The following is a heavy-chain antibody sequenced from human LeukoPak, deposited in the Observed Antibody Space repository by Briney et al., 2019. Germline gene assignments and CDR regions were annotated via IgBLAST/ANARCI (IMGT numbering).Heavy chain of an antibody. CDR2: IYTSGST. CDR3: ARENSDYYYYYYMDV. V-gene: IGHV4-4*07. D-gene: IGHD4-23*01. CDR1: GYSISSGHY. Sequence: PSETLSLTCTVSGYSISSGHYWSWIRQPAGKGLEWIGCIYTSGSTNYNPSLKSRVTMSVDTSKNQFSLKLSSVTAADTAVYYCARENSDYYYYYYMDVWGKGTTVTISS. J-gene: IGHJ6*03.